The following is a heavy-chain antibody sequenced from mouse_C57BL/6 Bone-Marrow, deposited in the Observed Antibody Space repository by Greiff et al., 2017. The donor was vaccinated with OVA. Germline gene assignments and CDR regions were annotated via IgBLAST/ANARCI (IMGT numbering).Heavy chain of an antibody. V-gene: IGHV1-54*01. J-gene: IGHJ3*01. CDR1: GYAFTNYL. CDR2: INPGSGGT. CDR3: ARSYYGSSPWFAY. Sequence: VKLQQSGAELVRPGTSVKVSCKASGYAFTNYLIEWVKQRPGQGLEWIGVINPGSGGTNYNEKFKGKATLTADKSSSTAYMQLSSLTSEDSAVYFCARSYYGSSPWFAYWGQGTLVTVSA. D-gene: IGHD1-1*01.